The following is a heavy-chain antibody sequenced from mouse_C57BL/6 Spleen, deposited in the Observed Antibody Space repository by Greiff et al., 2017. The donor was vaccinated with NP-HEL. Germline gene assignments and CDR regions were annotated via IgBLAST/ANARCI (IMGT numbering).Heavy chain of an antibody. CDR2: IYPGGGYT. D-gene: IGHD1-1*01. V-gene: IGHV1-63*01. J-gene: IGHJ2*01. Sequence: VQLQESGAELVRPGTSVKMSCKASGYTFTNYWIGWAKQRPGHGLEWIGDIYPGGGYTNYNEKFKGKATLTADKSSSTAYMQFSSLTSEDSAIYYCARSRNYYGSSPYYFDYWGQGTTLTVSS. CDR3: ARSRNYYGSSPYYFDY. CDR1: GYTFTNYW.